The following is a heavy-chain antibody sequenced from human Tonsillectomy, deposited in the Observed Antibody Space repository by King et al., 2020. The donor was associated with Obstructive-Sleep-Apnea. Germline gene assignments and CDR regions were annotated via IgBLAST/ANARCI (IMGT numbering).Heavy chain of an antibody. V-gene: IGHV4-39*07. J-gene: IGHJ4*02. Sequence: QLQESGPGLVKPSETLSLTCTVSGGSISSSGYYWGWIRQPPGKGLAWIGSMYYTGSPFYNASLKSLVTISVDTSKNQFSLKLSSVTAADTAVYSCVRVPLHYSSSFKWGQGTLVTVSS. CDR2: MYYTGSP. CDR1: GGSISSSGYY. CDR3: VRVPLHYSSSFK. D-gene: IGHD6-13*01.